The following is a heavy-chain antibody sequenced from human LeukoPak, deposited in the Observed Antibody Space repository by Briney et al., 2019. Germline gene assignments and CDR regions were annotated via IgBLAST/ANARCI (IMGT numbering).Heavy chain of an antibody. Sequence: GGSLRLSCAASGFTFSSYAMHWVRQAPGKGLEWVAVISYDGSNKYYADSVKGRFTISRDNAKNSLYLQMNSLRAEDTAVYYCARGGSRVTTMGSIDYWGQGTLVTVSS. J-gene: IGHJ4*02. CDR1: GFTFSSYA. CDR3: ARGGSRVTTMGSIDY. D-gene: IGHD4-23*01. CDR2: ISYDGSNK. V-gene: IGHV3-30-3*01.